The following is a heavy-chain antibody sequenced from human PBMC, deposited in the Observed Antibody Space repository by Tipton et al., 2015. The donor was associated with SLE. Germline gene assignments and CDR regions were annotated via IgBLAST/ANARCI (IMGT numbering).Heavy chain of an antibody. D-gene: IGHD6-19*01. CDR1: GGSISSSSNY. J-gene: IGHJ4*02. V-gene: IGHV4-39*07. Sequence: GLVKPSETLSLTCTVSGGSISSSSNYWGWIRQPPGKGLEWIGSIYYSGSTYYNPSLKTRVTISVDTSKSQFSLNLRSVTAADTAVYYCARGGMGIAVAGEFDSWGQGTLVTVSS. CDR2: IYYSGST. CDR3: ARGGMGIAVAGEFDS.